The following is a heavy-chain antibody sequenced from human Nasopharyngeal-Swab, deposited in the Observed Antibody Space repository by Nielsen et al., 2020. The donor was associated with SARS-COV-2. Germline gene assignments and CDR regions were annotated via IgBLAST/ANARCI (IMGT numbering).Heavy chain of an antibody. CDR3: ARYGAGGSRITMVRGYMDV. D-gene: IGHD3-10*01. Sequence: SETLSLTCAVYGGSFSDYFWSWIRQPPGKGLEWIGEINHSGSTNYNPSLKSRVTISVDTSKNQFSLKLSSVTAADTAVYYCARYGAGGSRITMVRGYMDVWGKGTTVTVSS. CDR1: GGSFSDYF. V-gene: IGHV4-34*01. CDR2: INHSGST. J-gene: IGHJ6*03.